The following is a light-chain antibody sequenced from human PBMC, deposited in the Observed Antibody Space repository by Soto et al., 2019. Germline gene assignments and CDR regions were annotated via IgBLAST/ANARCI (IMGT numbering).Light chain of an antibody. CDR3: IAYAGGYTYV. CDR1: SSDVGEYNF. CDR2: EVN. Sequence: QSALTQPPSASGSPGQSVTISCTGTSSDVGEYNFVSWYRQYPGKAPKVIMYEVNKRPSGVPDRFSGSKSGNTASLTVSGLQAEDEADYYCIAYAGGYTYVFGTGTKLTVL. J-gene: IGLJ1*01. V-gene: IGLV2-8*01.